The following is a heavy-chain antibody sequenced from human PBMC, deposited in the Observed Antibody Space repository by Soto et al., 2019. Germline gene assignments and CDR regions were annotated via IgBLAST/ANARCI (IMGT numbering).Heavy chain of an antibody. CDR1: GFTFSSYA. V-gene: IGHV3-30-3*01. Sequence: ESGGGVVQPGRSLRLSCAASGFTFSSYAMHWVRQAPGKGLEWVAVISYDGSNKYYADSVKGRFTISRDNSKNTLYLQMNSLRAEDTAVYYCARDSSGWYAGWFDPWGQGTLVTVSS. J-gene: IGHJ5*02. CDR2: ISYDGSNK. D-gene: IGHD6-19*01. CDR3: ARDSSGWYAGWFDP.